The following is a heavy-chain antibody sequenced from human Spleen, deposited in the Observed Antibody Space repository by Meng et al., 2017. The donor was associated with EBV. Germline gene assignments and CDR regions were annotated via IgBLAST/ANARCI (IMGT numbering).Heavy chain of an antibody. V-gene: IGHV4-61*01. D-gene: IGHD2-15*01. J-gene: IGHJ4*02. CDR3: ATWYCSGGSCYPGAFDS. Sequence: QVQLQGSAPGLVKPSEPLSLTCSVSGGSVSSGSYYWSWIRQPPGKGLECIGYMYYGGSTNYNPSLTSRVTISLDTSKNQFSLNLRSVTSADTAVYYCATWYCSGGSCYPGAFDSWGQGTLVTVSS. CDR1: GGSVSSGSYY. CDR2: MYYGGST.